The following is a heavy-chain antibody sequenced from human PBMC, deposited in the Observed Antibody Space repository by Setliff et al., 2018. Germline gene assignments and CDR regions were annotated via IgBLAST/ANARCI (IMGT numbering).Heavy chain of an antibody. CDR3: ARVADYYDSSGQSQYFQH. V-gene: IGHV4-38-2*01. Sequence: SETLSLTCAVSGYSISSGYYWGWIRQPPGKGLEWIGSIYHSGSTYYNPSLKSRVTISVDTSKNQFSLKLSSVTVADTAVYYCARVADYYDSSGQSQYFQHWGQGTLVTVSS. J-gene: IGHJ1*01. CDR2: IYHSGST. CDR1: GYSISSGYY. D-gene: IGHD3-22*01.